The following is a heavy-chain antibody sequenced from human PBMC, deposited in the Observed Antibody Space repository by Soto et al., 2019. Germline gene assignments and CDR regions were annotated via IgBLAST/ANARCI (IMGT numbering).Heavy chain of an antibody. CDR2: INSDGSST. CDR3: ATNYDFWSGYPAANYYYYYYMDV. J-gene: IGHJ6*03. V-gene: IGHV3-74*01. D-gene: IGHD3-3*01. Sequence: GGSLRLSCAASGFTFSSYWMHWVRQAPGKGLVWVSRINSDGSSTSYADSVKGRFTISRDNAKNTLYLQMNSLRAEDTAVYYCATNYDFWSGYPAANYYYYYYMDVWGKGTTVTVSS. CDR1: GFTFSSYW.